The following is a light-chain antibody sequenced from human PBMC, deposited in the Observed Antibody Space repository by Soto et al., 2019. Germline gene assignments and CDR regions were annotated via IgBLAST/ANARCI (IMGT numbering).Light chain of an antibody. CDR2: GAS. CDR3: QQYDTSPRT. J-gene: IGKJ1*01. Sequence: EGMLTQSPGTLSLSPGERATLSCRASQSVSSNYLAWYQQKSGQAPRLLIYGASNRATGIPDRFSGSGSGTDFTLTIRRLVPEDLAVYYCQQYDTSPRTFGQGTKVEFK. CDR1: QSVSSNY. V-gene: IGKV3-20*01.